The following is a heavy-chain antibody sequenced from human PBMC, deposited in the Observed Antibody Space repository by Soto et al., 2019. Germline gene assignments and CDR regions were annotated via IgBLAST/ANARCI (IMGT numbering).Heavy chain of an antibody. V-gene: IGHV1-18*01. D-gene: IGHD3-3*01. CDR2: ISAYNGNT. J-gene: IGHJ3*02. CDR1: GYTFTSYD. Sequence: ASVKVSCKASGYTFTSYDINWVRQATGQGLEWMGWISAYNGNTNYAQKLQGRVTMTTDTSTSTAYMELRSLRSDDTAVYYCASFKIFGVALNAFDIWGQGTTVTVSS. CDR3: ASFKIFGVALNAFDI.